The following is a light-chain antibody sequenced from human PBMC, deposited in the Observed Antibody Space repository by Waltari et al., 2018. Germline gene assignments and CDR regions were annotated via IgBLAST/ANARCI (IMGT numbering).Light chain of an antibody. V-gene: IGKV1-39*01. CDR2: AAS. CDR1: QSISSY. Sequence: DIQMPQSPSSLSASVGDRVTITCRASQSISSYLNWYQQKPGKAPKPLIYAASSLQSGVPSRFSGSGSGTDFTLTISSLQPEDFATYYCQQSYSTPWTFGQGTKVEIK. CDR3: QQSYSTPWT. J-gene: IGKJ1*01.